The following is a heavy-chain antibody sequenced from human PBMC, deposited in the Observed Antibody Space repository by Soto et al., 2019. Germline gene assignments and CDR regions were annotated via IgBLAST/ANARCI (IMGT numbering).Heavy chain of an antibody. CDR2: ISYDGSNK. V-gene: IGHV3-30*18. CDR3: AKDFERYSGYDLFGYYFDY. Sequence: PGGSLRLSCAASGFTFSSYGMHWVRQAPGKGLDWVAVISYDGSNKYYADYVKGRFTISRDNSKNTLYLQMNSLRAEDTAVYYCAKDFERYSGYDLFGYYFDYWGQGTLVTVSS. D-gene: IGHD5-12*01. J-gene: IGHJ4*02. CDR1: GFTFSSYG.